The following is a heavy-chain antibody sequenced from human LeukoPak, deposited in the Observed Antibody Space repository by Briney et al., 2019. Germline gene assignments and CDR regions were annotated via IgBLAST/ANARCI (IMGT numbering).Heavy chain of an antibody. J-gene: IGHJ4*02. CDR1: GFSFSGFG. CDR3: AALHTGTFVDY. D-gene: IGHD4-17*01. CDR2: IRYDGSTK. V-gene: IGHV3-30*02. Sequence: GGSLRLSCAASGFSFSGFGMHWARHFPGKGLEWVAFIRYDGSTKFYTDSVKGRFAISRDNSKNTLSLQMNSLRTEDTAVYYCAALHTGTFVDYWGQGTLVTVSS.